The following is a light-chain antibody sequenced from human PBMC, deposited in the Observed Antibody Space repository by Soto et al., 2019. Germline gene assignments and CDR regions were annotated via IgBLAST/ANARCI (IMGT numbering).Light chain of an antibody. CDR2: GIS. CDR1: HTISSSY. V-gene: IGKV3-20*01. CDR3: QQYVTSSPRT. J-gene: IGKJ1*01. Sequence: EIVLTQSPGTLSLSPGERATLSCRASHTISSSYLAWYQQQPGQAPRLLMYGISSRATGIPARFSGSGSGTDFTLTITRLEPEDFAVYYCQQYVTSSPRTFGQGTKVEIK.